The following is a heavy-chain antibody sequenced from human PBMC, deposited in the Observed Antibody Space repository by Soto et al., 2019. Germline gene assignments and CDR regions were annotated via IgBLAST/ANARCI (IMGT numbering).Heavy chain of an antibody. Sequence: SETLSLTGTVSGGSISSGGYYWSWIRQHPGKGLEWIGYIYYSGSTYYNPSLKSRVAISVDTSKNQFSLKLSSVTAADTAVYYCATSHVDTAMGDHWGQGTLVTVSS. CDR1: GGSISSGGYY. D-gene: IGHD5-18*01. CDR3: ATSHVDTAMGDH. CDR2: IYYSGST. J-gene: IGHJ4*02. V-gene: IGHV4-31*03.